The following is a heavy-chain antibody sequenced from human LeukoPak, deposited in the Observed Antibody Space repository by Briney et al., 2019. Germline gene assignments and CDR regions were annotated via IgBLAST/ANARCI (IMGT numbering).Heavy chain of an antibody. CDR1: GGSFSGDY. Sequence: SETASLICAVYGGSFSGDYWSWIRQPPGKGLEWIGEINHSGSTNYNPSLKSRVTISVDTSKNQFSLKLSSVTAADTAVYYCARGQTIVGATGDFWGQGTLVTVSS. CDR2: INHSGST. CDR3: ARGQTIVGATGDF. V-gene: IGHV4-34*01. D-gene: IGHD1-26*01. J-gene: IGHJ4*02.